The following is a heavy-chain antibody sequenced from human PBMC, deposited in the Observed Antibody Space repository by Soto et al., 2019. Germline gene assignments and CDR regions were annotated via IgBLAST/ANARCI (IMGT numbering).Heavy chain of an antibody. D-gene: IGHD2-15*01. CDR3: ARRSPSWAFDI. J-gene: IGHJ3*02. CDR2: ISGSGSST. V-gene: IGHV3-23*01. CDR1: GFTFSNYA. Sequence: EVQLLESGGGLVQPGGSLRLSCAASGFTFSNYAMNWVRQAPGKGLEWGSDISGSGSSTYYADSVKGRFSISRDHSKNTLYLQMSSLRADDTAVYYCARRSPSWAFDIWGQGTMVTVSS.